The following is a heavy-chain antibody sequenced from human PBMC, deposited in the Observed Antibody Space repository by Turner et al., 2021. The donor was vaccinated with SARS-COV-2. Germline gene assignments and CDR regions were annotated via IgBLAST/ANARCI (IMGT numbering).Heavy chain of an antibody. V-gene: IGHV3-30*18. CDR3: AKDDNYDFWTGYYMY. D-gene: IGHD3-3*01. CDR1: GFTFSSYG. J-gene: IGHJ4*02. CDR2: ISYDGSNK. Sequence: QVQLVASGGGVVQPGRSLTLSWAASGFTFSSYGMHWVREAPGKGLEWVAVISYDGSNKYYADSVKGRFTISRDNSKNTLYLQMNSLRAEDTAVYYCAKDDNYDFWTGYYMYWGQGTLVTVSS.